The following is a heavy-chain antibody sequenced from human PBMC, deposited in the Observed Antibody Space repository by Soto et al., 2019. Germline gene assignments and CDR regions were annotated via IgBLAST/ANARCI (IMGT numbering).Heavy chain of an antibody. CDR3: ARERGGFYLSYTFDF. CDR1: GFTFSSYG. Sequence: QVQVVESGGGVVQPGRSLRLSCAASGFTFSSYGMHWVRQAPGKGLEWVAVIWYDGSNEYYADSVKGRFTISRDNYKHTLYLQMSSLRAEDTAVYYCARERGGFYLSYTFDFWGQVTVVTVSS. CDR2: IWYDGSNE. D-gene: IGHD3-16*02. J-gene: IGHJ4*02. V-gene: IGHV3-33*01.